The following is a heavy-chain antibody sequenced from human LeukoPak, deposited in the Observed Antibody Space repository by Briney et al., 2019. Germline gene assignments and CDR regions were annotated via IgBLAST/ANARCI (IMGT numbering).Heavy chain of an antibody. CDR2: IYYSGST. D-gene: IGHD3-22*01. CDR1: GGSISSYY. Sequence: PSETLSLTCTVSGGSISSYYWSWIRQPPGKGLEWIGYIYYSGSTNYTPSLKTRVTRSVDTSKSQFSLKLSSVTAADTVVYYCARQYSDDSSGYYFAYWGQGTLVTVSS. V-gene: IGHV4-59*08. CDR3: ARQYSDDSSGYYFAY. J-gene: IGHJ4*02.